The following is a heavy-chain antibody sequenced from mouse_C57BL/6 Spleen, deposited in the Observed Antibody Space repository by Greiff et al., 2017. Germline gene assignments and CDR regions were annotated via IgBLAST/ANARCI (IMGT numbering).Heavy chain of an antibody. D-gene: IGHD1-1*01. CDR1: GYTFTSYW. CDR3: ARARDYYGSRYFDV. J-gene: IGHJ1*03. V-gene: IGHV1-55*01. Sequence: QVQLQQPGAELVKPGASVKMSCKASGYTFTSYWITWVKPRPGQGLEWIGDIYPGSGSTNYNEKFTRKATLTVDTYSSTAYMQLSSLTSEDSADYYWARARDYYGSRYFDVWGTGTTVTVSS. CDR2: IYPGSGST.